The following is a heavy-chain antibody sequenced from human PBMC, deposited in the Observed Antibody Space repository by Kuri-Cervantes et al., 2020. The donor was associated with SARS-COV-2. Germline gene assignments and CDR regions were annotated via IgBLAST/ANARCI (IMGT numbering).Heavy chain of an antibody. D-gene: IGHD3-10*01. CDR3: ARHMVWADSSHLDY. J-gene: IGHJ4*02. Sequence: KVSCKGSGYSFTSYWIGWVRQMPGKGLEWMGIIYPGDSDTRYSPSFQGQVTISADKSISTAYLQWSSLKASDTAMYYCARHMVWADSSHLDYWGQGTLVTVSS. CDR1: GYSFTSYW. CDR2: IYPGDSDT. V-gene: IGHV5-51*01.